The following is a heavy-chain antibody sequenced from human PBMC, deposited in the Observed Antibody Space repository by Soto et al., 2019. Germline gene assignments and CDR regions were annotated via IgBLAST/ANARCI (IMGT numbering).Heavy chain of an antibody. V-gene: IGHV4-59*01. CDR3: ARDPYGDYYFDY. J-gene: IGHJ4*02. CDR2: IYYSGST. Sequence: SGTLSLTCTVFGCPISSYYWSWIRQPPGKGLEWIGYIYYSGSTNYNPSLKSRVTISVDTSKNQFSLKLSSVTAADTAVYYCARDPYGDYYFDYWGQGTLVTVS. D-gene: IGHD4-17*01. CDR1: GCPISSYY.